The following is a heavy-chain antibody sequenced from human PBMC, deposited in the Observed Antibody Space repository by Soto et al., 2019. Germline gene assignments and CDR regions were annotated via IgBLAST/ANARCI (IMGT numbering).Heavy chain of an antibody. D-gene: IGHD4-17*01. CDR1: GFTFSSYG. Sequence: QVQLVESGGGVVQPGRSLRLSCAASGFTFSSYGMHWVRQATGKGLEWVAVISYDGSNKYYADSVKGRFTISRDNSKNTLYLQMNSLRAEDTAVYYCAKESPYGDYGYWGQGTLVTVSS. J-gene: IGHJ4*02. CDR3: AKESPYGDYGY. V-gene: IGHV3-30*18. CDR2: ISYDGSNK.